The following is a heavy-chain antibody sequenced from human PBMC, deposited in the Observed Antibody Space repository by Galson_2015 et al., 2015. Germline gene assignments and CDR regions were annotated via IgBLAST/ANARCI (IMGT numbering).Heavy chain of an antibody. V-gene: IGHV3-15*01. CDR1: GFIFSNAW. J-gene: IGHJ4*02. Sequence: SLRLSCAASGFIFSNAWMSWVRQAPGKGLEWVGRIKSKSVGGTTDYAAPVKGRFTVSRDDSKNMAYLQMNSLKPEDTAMYYCTTDFSDEWFGGWGQGTLVTVPS. D-gene: IGHD3-10*01. CDR3: TTDFSDEWFGG. CDR2: IKSKSVGGTT.